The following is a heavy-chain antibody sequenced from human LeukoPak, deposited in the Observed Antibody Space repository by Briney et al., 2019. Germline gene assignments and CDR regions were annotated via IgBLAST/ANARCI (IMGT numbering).Heavy chain of an antibody. CDR3: AREVEMATIHLRAPYNWFDP. J-gene: IGHJ5*02. CDR2: IIPIFGTA. Sequence: GSSVKVSCKASGGTFSSYAISWVRQAPGQGLEWMGGIIPIFGTANYAQKFQGRVTITADESTSTAYMELSSLRSEDTAVYYCAREVEMATIHLRAPYNWFDPWGQGTLVTVSS. V-gene: IGHV1-69*01. CDR1: GGTFSSYA. D-gene: IGHD5-24*01.